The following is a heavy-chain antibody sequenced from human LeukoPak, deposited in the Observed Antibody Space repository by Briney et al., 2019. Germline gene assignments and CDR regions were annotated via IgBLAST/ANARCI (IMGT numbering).Heavy chain of an antibody. D-gene: IGHD2-21*01. CDR1: GYTFTSYY. CDR2: INPNNGGT. CDR3: GSRDWVSAFDI. J-gene: IGHJ3*02. V-gene: IGHV1-2*02. Sequence: ASVKVSCKASGYTFTSYYMHWVRQAPGQGLEWMGWINPNNGGTNYAQKFQGRVTMTRDTSISTAYMELSRLQSDDTAVYYCGSRDWVSAFDIWGQGTMVTVS.